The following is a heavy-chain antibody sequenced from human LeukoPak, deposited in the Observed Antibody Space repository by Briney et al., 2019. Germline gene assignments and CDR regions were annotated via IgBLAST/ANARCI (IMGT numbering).Heavy chain of an antibody. CDR1: GYTFTGYY. V-gene: IGHV1-2*02. Sequence: ASVKVSCKASGYTFTGYYIHWVRQAPGQGLEWMGWINPNSGGTNYAQKFQGRVTMTRDTSISTAYMELSRLRSDDTAVYYCARGYSGYDCFDYWGQGTLVTVSS. CDR3: ARGYSGYDCFDY. CDR2: INPNSGGT. J-gene: IGHJ4*02. D-gene: IGHD5-12*01.